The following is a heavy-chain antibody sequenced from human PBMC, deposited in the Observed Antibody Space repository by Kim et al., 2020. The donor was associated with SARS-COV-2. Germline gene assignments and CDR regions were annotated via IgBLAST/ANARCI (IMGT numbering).Heavy chain of an antibody. CDR2: IYHRGST. J-gene: IGHJ4*02. Sequence: SETLSLTCAVSGGSISSSNWWSWVRQPPGKGLEWIGEIYHRGSTNYNPSLKSRGTISVDKSKNQCSLKLSSVTAADTAVYYCARVTPTLDYWGQGTLVTFSS. CDR3: ARVTPTLDY. V-gene: IGHV4-4*02. CDR1: GGSISSSNW.